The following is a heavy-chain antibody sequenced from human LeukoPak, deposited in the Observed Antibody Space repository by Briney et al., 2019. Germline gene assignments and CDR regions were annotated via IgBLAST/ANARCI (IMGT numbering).Heavy chain of an antibody. D-gene: IGHD2-2*01. V-gene: IGHV4-39*01. Sequence: SETLSLTCTVSGGSISSRSYYWGWIRQPPGKGLEWIGSINYSGTTYYNPSLKSRVTISVDTSKNQFSLRLSSVTAADTAVYYCARVDIAVVPSTTFDYWGQGTLVTVSS. CDR1: GGSISSRSYY. CDR2: INYSGTT. CDR3: ARVDIAVVPSTTFDY. J-gene: IGHJ4*02.